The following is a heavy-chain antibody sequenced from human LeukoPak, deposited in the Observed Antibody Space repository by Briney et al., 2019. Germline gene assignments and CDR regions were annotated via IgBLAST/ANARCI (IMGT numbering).Heavy chain of an antibody. V-gene: IGHV3-23*01. CDR3: AKVLSRYYGSGSDVFDI. CDR2: ISGSGGTT. Sequence: GGSLRLSCVASGFTFSSYAMGWVRQAPGKGLECVSDISGSGGTTNYADSVKGRFTISRDNSKNTLYLQMNSPRAGDTAVYYCAKVLSRYYGSGSDVFDIWGQGTMVTVSS. D-gene: IGHD3-10*01. CDR1: GFTFSSYA. J-gene: IGHJ3*02.